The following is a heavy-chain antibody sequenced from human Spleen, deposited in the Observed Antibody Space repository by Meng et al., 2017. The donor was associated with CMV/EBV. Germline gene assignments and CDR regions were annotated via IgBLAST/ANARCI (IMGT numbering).Heavy chain of an antibody. CDR1: GFTFSSYG. J-gene: IGHJ4*02. CDR2: IRLDENNK. V-gene: IGHV3-30*02. Sequence: GESLKLSCAACGFTFSSYGMHWVRQAPGKGREWVTFIRLDENNKYYADSVKGRFTISRDNSKNTLYLQMNSLRAEDTAVYYCARSLRFLEWLSLDYWGQGTLVTVSS. CDR3: ARSLRFLEWLSLDY. D-gene: IGHD3-3*01.